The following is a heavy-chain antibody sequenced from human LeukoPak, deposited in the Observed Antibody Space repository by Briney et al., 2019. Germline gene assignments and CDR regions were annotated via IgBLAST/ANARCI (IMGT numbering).Heavy chain of an antibody. CDR2: INHSGST. V-gene: IGHV4-34*01. CDR1: GGSFSGYY. Sequence: SETLSLTCAVYGGSFSGYYWSWIRQPPGKGLEWIGGINHSGSTNYNPSLKSRVTISVDTSKNQFSLKLSSVTAADTAVYYCASKYSSSWYPTWGQGTLVTVSS. J-gene: IGHJ5*02. D-gene: IGHD6-13*01. CDR3: ASKYSSSWYPT.